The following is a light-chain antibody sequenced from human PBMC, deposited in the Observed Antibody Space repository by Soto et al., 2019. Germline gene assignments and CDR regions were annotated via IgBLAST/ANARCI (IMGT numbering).Light chain of an antibody. CDR3: MQRIEFPSRIT. Sequence: DIQMTQSPSSLSASVVDRVTITCRASQSIGSYFNWYQQKPGKAPKLLIYTLSYRASGVPDRFSGSGSGTDFTLKISRVEAEDVGVYYCMQRIEFPSRITFGQGTRLEIK. CDR2: TLS. CDR1: QSIGSY. J-gene: IGKJ5*01. V-gene: IGKV1-39*01.